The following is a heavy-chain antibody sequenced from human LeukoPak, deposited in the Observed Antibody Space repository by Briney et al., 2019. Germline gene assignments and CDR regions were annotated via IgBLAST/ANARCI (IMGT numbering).Heavy chain of an antibody. Sequence: SETLSLTCTVSGGSISSSSYYWGWIRQPPGKGLEWIGYIYYSGSTNYNPSLKSRVTISVDTSKNQFSLKLSSVTAADTAVYYCARHGDYYDSSGYLDYWGQGTLVTVSS. J-gene: IGHJ4*02. CDR2: IYYSGST. V-gene: IGHV4-61*05. D-gene: IGHD3-22*01. CDR3: ARHGDYYDSSGYLDY. CDR1: GGSISSSSYY.